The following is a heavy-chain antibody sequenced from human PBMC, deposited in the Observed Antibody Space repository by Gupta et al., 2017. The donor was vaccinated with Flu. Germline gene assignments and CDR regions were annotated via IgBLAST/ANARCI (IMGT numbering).Heavy chain of an antibody. V-gene: IGHV3-23*01. CDR3: AKILEPMREYYHYGLDV. J-gene: IGHJ6*02. CDR1: GFTFSSFA. Sequence: EVQLLESGGGLVQPGGSVRLSCAASGFTFSSFAMYWVRQAPGKGLESIASISYSGKTYYADSVKGRFTISRDTSRNNLYLQMNSLRPEDTAIYYCAKILEPMREYYHYGLDVWGQGTIVTVSS. D-gene: IGHD1-1*01. CDR2: ISYSGKT.